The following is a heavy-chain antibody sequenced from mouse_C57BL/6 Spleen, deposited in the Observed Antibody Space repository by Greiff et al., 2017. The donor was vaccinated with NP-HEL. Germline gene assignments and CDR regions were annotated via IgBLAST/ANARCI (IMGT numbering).Heavy chain of an antibody. Sequence: EVKLMESGGGLVQPGGSLSLSCAASGFTFTDYYMSWVRQPPGKALEWLGFIRNKANGYTTEYSASVKGRFTISIDNSQSILYLQMNALRAEDSATYYCARYKDYDYDGGAVDYWGQGTTLTVSS. J-gene: IGHJ2*01. CDR2: IRNKANGYTT. CDR1: GFTFTDYY. V-gene: IGHV7-3*01. CDR3: ARYKDYDYDGGAVDY. D-gene: IGHD2-4*01.